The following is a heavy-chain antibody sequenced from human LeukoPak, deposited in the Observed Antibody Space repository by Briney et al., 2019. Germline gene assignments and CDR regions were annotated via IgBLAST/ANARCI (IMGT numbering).Heavy chain of an antibody. Sequence: PGGSLRLSCAASGFTVSSNYMSWVRQAPGKGLEWVSVIYSCGSTYYADSVKGRFTISRDNSKNTLYLQMNSLRAEDTAVYYCARGHIVRVTRHFDYWGQGTLVTVSS. CDR3: ARGHIVRVTRHFDY. J-gene: IGHJ4*02. CDR2: IYSCGST. V-gene: IGHV3-53*01. D-gene: IGHD5-12*01. CDR1: GFTVSSNY.